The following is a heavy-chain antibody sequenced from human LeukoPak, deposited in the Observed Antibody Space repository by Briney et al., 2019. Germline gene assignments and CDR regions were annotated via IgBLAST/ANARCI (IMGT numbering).Heavy chain of an antibody. CDR2: IRYDGSNK. CDR3: AAGTIRFLEWLTN. D-gene: IGHD3-3*01. V-gene: IGHV3-30*02. Sequence: PGGSLRLSCAASGFPFRSYGVHWVRQAPGKGLEGVAFIRYDGSNKYYADSVKGRFTISRDNSKNTLYLQMNSLRVEDTAVYYCAAGTIRFLEWLTNWGQGTLVTVSS. J-gene: IGHJ4*02. CDR1: GFPFRSYG.